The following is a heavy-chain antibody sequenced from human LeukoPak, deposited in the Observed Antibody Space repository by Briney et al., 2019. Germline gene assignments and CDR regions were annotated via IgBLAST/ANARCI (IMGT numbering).Heavy chain of an antibody. J-gene: IGHJ5*02. CDR1: GYTFTSYD. CDR2: MNPNSGNT. D-gene: IGHD5-18*01. V-gene: IGHV1-8*01. Sequence: ASVTVSCMASGYTFTSYDINWVRQATGQGLEWMGRMNPNSGNTGYAQKFQGRVTITRNTSISTAYMELKSLRSEDTAVYYCARADDNYGDVWVDPWGQGTLVTVSS. CDR3: ARADDNYGDVWVDP.